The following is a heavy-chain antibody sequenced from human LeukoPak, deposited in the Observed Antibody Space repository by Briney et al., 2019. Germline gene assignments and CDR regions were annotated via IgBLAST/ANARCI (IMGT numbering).Heavy chain of an antibody. Sequence: PGGSLRLSCAASGFTFSSYGMHWVRQAPGKGLEWVAFIRYDGSNKYYADSVKGRFTISRDNAKNSLYLQMNSLRAEDTAVYYCAREGVGTTGTTGTILWGQGTLVTVSS. CDR2: IRYDGSNK. D-gene: IGHD1-1*01. CDR1: GFTFSSYG. J-gene: IGHJ4*02. V-gene: IGHV3-30*02. CDR3: AREGVGTTGTTGTIL.